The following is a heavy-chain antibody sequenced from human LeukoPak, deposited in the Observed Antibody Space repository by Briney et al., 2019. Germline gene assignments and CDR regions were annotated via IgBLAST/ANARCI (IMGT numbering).Heavy chain of an antibody. V-gene: IGHV3-53*01. CDR1: GFTVSSNY. D-gene: IGHD3-10*01. Sequence: GGSLRLSCAASGFTVSSNYMSWVRQAPGKGLEWVSVIYSGGSTYYADSVKGRFTISRDNSKTTLYLQMNSLRAEDTAVYYCATPYGSGSYHDYGMDVWGKGTTVTVSS. CDR3: ATPYGSGSYHDYGMDV. J-gene: IGHJ6*04. CDR2: IYSGGST.